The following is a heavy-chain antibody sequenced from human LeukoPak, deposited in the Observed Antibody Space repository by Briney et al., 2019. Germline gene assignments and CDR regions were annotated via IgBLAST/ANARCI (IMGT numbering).Heavy chain of an antibody. D-gene: IGHD2-8*02. V-gene: IGHV3-7*01. Sequence: GGSLRLSCAASGFTFSSYWMSWVRQAPGKGLEWVANIKQDGSEKYYVDSVKGRFNISRDNAKNSLYLQMNSLRAEDTAVYYCARVWCTRGKRPFDYWGQGSLVTVSS. CDR3: ARVWCTRGKRPFDY. CDR1: GFTFSSYW. CDR2: IKQDGSEK. J-gene: IGHJ4*02.